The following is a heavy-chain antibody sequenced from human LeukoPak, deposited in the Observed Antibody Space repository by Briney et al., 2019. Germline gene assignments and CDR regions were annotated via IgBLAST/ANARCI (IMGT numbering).Heavy chain of an antibody. CDR2: ISSNGGRT. D-gene: IGHD3-16*01. CDR1: GFTFSNYA. Sequence: PGGSLRLSCAASGFTFSNYAMHWVRRPPGKGLEFVSAISSNGGRTYCANSVKGRCTISRDNSKNTLYLQMGSLRAEDMAVYYCARRSLGGGYMDVWGKGTTVTVSS. CDR3: ARRSLGGGYMDV. J-gene: IGHJ6*03. V-gene: IGHV3-64*01.